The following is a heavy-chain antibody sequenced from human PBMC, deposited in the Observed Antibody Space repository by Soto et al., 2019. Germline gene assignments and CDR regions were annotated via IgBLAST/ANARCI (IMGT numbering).Heavy chain of an antibody. CDR1: GGSFSGYY. CDR2: INHSGST. V-gene: IGHV4-34*01. J-gene: IGHJ5*02. CDR3: ARAHDYGDSFWFDP. D-gene: IGHD4-17*01. Sequence: SETLSLTCAVYGGSFSGYYWSWIRQPPGKGPEWIGEINHSGSTNYNPSLKSRVTISVDTSKNQFSLKLSSVTAADTAVYYCARAHDYGDSFWFDPWGQGTLVTVSS.